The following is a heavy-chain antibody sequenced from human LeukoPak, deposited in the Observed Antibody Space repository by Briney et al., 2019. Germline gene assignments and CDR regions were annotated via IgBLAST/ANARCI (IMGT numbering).Heavy chain of an antibody. CDR3: AREGTDYDILTGYPN. D-gene: IGHD3-9*01. CDR2: IKQDGSEI. J-gene: IGHJ4*02. CDR1: GFTFSSYA. V-gene: IGHV3-7*05. Sequence: GGSLRLSCAASGFTFSSYAMSWVRQAPGRGLEWVANIKQDGSEIYYVDSVKGRFTISRDNAKNSLYLQMNSLRAEDTAVYYCAREGTDYDILTGYPNWGQGTLVTVSS.